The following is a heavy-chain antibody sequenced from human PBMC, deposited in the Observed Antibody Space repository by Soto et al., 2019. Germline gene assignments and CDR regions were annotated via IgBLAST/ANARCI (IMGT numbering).Heavy chain of an antibody. Sequence: ASVKVSCKASGYTFTGYYMHWVRQAPGQGLEWMGWINPNGGGTNYAQKFQGRVTMTRDTSISTAYMELSRLRSDDTAVYYCARGRPRHIAARLNYYGMDVWGQGTTVTVSS. CDR3: ARGRPRHIAARLNYYGMDV. D-gene: IGHD6-6*01. J-gene: IGHJ6*02. V-gene: IGHV1-2*02. CDR2: INPNGGGT. CDR1: GYTFTGYY.